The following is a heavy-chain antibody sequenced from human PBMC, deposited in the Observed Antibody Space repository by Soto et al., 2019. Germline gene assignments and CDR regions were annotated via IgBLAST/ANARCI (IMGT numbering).Heavy chain of an antibody. CDR3: ASTPIVATITVSGSFDY. CDR2: INGDTANT. CDR1: SYTFTRYG. Sequence: ASVKVSCKASSYTFTRYGISWVRQAPGQGLEWMGWINGDTANTSYAQKFQGRVTMTRDTSTSTVYMELSSLRSEDTAVYYCASTPIVATITVSGSFDYWGQGTLVTVSS. J-gene: IGHJ4*02. D-gene: IGHD5-12*01. V-gene: IGHV1-18*01.